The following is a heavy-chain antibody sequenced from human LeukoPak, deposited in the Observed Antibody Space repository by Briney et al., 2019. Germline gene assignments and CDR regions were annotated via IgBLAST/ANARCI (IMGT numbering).Heavy chain of an antibody. CDR1: GYTLTELS. CDR3: ATDPIYCSSTSCYRLFGY. V-gene: IGHV1-24*01. D-gene: IGHD2-2*01. Sequence: ASVKVSCKVSGYTLTELSMHWVRQAPGKGLEWMGGFDPEDGETIYAQKFQGRVTMTEDTSTDTACMELSSLRSEDTAVYYCATDPIYCSSTSCYRLFGYWGKGTLVTVSS. J-gene: IGHJ4*02. CDR2: FDPEDGET.